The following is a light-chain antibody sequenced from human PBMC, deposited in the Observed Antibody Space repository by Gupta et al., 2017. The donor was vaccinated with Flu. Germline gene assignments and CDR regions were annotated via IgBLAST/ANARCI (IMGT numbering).Light chain of an antibody. Sequence: KVTISCSGSSDNIGNNYVSWYQQLPGAAPKLLIYEGNKRPSGIPDRFSGSKSGTSATLGITGLQTGDEADYYCGTWDSSLSAGVFGGGTKLTVL. CDR3: GTWDSSLSAGV. V-gene: IGLV1-51*02. CDR1: SDNIGNNY. CDR2: EGN. J-gene: IGLJ3*02.